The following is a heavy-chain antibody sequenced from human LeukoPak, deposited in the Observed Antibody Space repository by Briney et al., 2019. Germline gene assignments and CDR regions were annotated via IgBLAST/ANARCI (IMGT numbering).Heavy chain of an antibody. D-gene: IGHD6-13*01. CDR1: GFTFSSYS. V-gene: IGHV3-21*01. CDR3: ARDQVSIAGTGIDY. J-gene: IGHJ4*02. CDR2: ITSSSSYI. Sequence: GGSLRLSCAGSGFTFSSYSMNWVRQAPGKGLEWVSSITSSSSYIYYADSVKGRFTISRDNAKKSVYLQMNSLRAEDTAVYYCARDQVSIAGTGIDYWGQGTLVTVSS.